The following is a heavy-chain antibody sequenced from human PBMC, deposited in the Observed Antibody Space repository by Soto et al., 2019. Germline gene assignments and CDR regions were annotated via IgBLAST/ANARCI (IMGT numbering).Heavy chain of an antibody. CDR2: IYYSGST. CDR3: ARSFMVPVDFFDY. D-gene: IGHD3-10*01. Sequence: SETLSLTCTVSNGSLSSNDCSWSRQSPGKGLEWIGNIYYSGSTNYNPSLKSRVTMSVDTSKNQFTLKLSSVTAADTGVYFCARSFMVPVDFFDYWGQGTPVTVSS. J-gene: IGHJ4*02. V-gene: IGHV4-59*01. CDR1: NGSLSSND.